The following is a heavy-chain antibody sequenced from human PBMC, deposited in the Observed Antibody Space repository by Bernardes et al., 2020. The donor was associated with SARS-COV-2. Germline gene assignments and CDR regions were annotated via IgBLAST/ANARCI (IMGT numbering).Heavy chain of an antibody. CDR1: GFTFRNSD. Sequence: GGSLRLSCAASGFTFRNSDMSWVRQAPGKGLEWVSDISGPGRTYYDDSVKGRFTISRDNSKNPLYLKMSSLIAEDAAVYYCARDVLGVALGDFWAQGSLATAPS. J-gene: IGHJ4*02. D-gene: IGHD3-16*01. V-gene: IGHV3-23*01. CDR2: ISGPGRT. CDR3: ARDVLGVALGDF.